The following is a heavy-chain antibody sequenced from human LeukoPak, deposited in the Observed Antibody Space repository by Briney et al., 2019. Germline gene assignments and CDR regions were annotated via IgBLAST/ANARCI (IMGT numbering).Heavy chain of an antibody. CDR1: GFTFSSYA. J-gene: IGHJ4*02. CDR3: AKEPLNYYDFWSGLDY. Sequence: GRSLRLSCAASGFTFSSYAMHWVRQAPGKGLEWVAVISYDGSNKYYADSVKGRFTISRDNSKNTLYLQMNSLRAEDTAVYYCAKEPLNYYDFWSGLDYWGQGTLVTVSS. D-gene: IGHD3-3*01. CDR2: ISYDGSNK. V-gene: IGHV3-30-3*01.